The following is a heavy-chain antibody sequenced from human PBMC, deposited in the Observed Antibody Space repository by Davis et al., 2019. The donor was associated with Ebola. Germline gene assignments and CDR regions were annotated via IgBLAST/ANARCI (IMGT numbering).Heavy chain of an antibody. CDR1: GFTFSDYY. J-gene: IGHJ4*02. CDR3: ARDLRTYYYDSSDSYPVDY. Sequence: GESLKISCAASGFTFSDYYMSWIRQAPGKGLEWVAVIWYDGSNKFYADSVKGRFTISRDNSKNTLYLQMNSLRAEDTAVYYCARDLRTYYYDSSDSYPVDYWGQGTLVTVSS. CDR2: IWYDGSNK. V-gene: IGHV3-33*08. D-gene: IGHD3-22*01.